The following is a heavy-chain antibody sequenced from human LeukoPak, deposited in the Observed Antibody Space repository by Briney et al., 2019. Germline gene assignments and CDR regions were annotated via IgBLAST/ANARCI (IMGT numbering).Heavy chain of an antibody. Sequence: SETLSLTCTVSGASISSYTWSWIRQPPGKGLEWIGYILHSGTTNYNPSLKSRVTISLDTSKNQFSLKLNPVTAADTAIYYCARAGGIRGSALDLDHWGQGTLVTVSS. CDR3: ARAGGIRGSALDLDH. CDR2: ILHSGTT. V-gene: IGHV4-59*01. J-gene: IGHJ4*02. D-gene: IGHD3-10*01. CDR1: GASISSYT.